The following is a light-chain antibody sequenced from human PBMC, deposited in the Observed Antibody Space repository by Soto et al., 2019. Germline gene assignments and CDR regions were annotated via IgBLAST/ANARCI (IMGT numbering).Light chain of an antibody. Sequence: QSVRTQPPSVSGAPGQKVTISCTGSGSNLGAKYAVHWYQQLPGTAPKLLIYDNINRPSGVPDRFSGSKSDTSASLAITGLQAEDEADYYCQSYDTSLSGSVFGGGTQLTVL. J-gene: IGLJ7*01. CDR1: GSNLGAKYA. V-gene: IGLV1-40*01. CDR2: DNI. CDR3: QSYDTSLSGSV.